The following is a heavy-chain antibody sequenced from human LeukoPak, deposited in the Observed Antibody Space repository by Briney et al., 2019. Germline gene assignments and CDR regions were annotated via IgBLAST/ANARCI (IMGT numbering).Heavy chain of an antibody. D-gene: IGHD4-23*01. CDR2: IGTASDT. V-gene: IGHV3-13*01. J-gene: IGHJ6*03. CDR1: GFTFSSFD. Sequence: AGRSLRLSCAASGFTFSSFDTHSVRQPTGQGLEWVSTIGTASDTNYQASVEGRFTLSRDNAKKSLYLQMNRLTAGETAVYYCARGPAGGEYYYMDVWGKGTTVTVSS. CDR3: ARGPAGGEYYYMDV.